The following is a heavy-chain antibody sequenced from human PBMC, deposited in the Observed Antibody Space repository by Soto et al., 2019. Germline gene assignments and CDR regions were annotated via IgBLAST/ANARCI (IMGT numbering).Heavy chain of an antibody. J-gene: IGHJ5*02. CDR3: ARPQHCSSTSCDMFDP. Sequence: GESLKISCKGSGYSFTSYWISWVRQMPGKGLEWMGRIDPSDSYTNYSPSFQGHVTISADKSISTAYLQWSSLKASDTALYYCARPQHCSSTSCDMFDPWGQGTLVTVSS. D-gene: IGHD2-2*01. CDR1: GYSFTSYW. CDR2: IDPSDSYT. V-gene: IGHV5-10-1*01.